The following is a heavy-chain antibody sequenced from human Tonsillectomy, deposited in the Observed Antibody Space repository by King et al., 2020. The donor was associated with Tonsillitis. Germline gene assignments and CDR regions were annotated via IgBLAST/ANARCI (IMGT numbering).Heavy chain of an antibody. J-gene: IGHJ4*01. CDR2: FDPEEGEV. CDR3: ANYIWGSYRSGYFEH. V-gene: IGHV1-24*01. D-gene: IGHD3-16*02. Sequence: GQLVQSGAEVKKPGASVKVSCKVSGSTLRELAMHWVRQAPGKGLEWMGGFDPEEGEVIFAPKFQGRVTMTEDTSADTAYMELSSLRSEDTAMYYWANYIWGSYRSGYFEHCGQGSQVSVS. CDR1: GSTLRELA.